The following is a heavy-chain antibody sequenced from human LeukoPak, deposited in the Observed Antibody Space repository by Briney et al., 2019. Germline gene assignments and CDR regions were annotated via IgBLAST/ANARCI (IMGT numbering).Heavy chain of an antibody. CDR3: ASVGGKYYFDY. Sequence: PSETLSLTCTVSGGSISSYYWSWIRQPPGKGLEWIGYFYYSGSTNYNPSLKSRVTISVDTSKNQFSLKLSSVTAADTAVYYCASVGGKYYFDYWGQGTLVTVSS. D-gene: IGHD3-16*01. V-gene: IGHV4-59*01. J-gene: IGHJ4*02. CDR1: GGSISSYY. CDR2: FYYSGST.